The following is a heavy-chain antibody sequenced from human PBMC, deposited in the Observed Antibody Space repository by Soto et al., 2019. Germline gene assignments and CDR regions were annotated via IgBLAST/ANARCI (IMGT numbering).Heavy chain of an antibody. Sequence: QITLKEAGPKLVKPTQTLTLTCTFYGFSLSTRGVAVGWFRQPPGKALEWLALIYWDEDKWYNTSLKSRLTITDHTSKNQVVLTMTNMDPVDTSPYYCARRPRGYAYYFDYWGQGTLGTVSS. V-gene: IGHV2-5*02. D-gene: IGHD5-12*01. CDR1: GFSLSTRGVA. CDR2: IYWDEDK. J-gene: IGHJ4*02. CDR3: ARRPRGYAYYFDY.